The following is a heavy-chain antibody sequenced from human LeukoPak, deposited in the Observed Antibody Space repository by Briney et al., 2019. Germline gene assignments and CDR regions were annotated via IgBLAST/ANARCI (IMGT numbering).Heavy chain of an antibody. CDR3: AFGPHQQWLLADY. CDR1: GVSFSSYA. J-gene: IGHJ4*02. D-gene: IGHD6-19*01. V-gene: IGHV3-23*01. Sequence: PGGSLRLSCAVSGVSFSSYAVGWVRQTPGKGLHLVSTITGSGDSTFYADSVNGRFTVSRDNSKNTLYLQMSSLRADDTALYYCAFGPHQQWLLADYWGQGTLVTVSS. CDR2: ITGSGDST.